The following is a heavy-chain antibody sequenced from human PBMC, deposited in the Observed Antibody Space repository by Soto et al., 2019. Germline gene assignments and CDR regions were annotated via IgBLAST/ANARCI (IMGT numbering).Heavy chain of an antibody. V-gene: IGHV4-34*01. CDR2: INHSGST. D-gene: IGHD3-3*01. J-gene: IGHJ4*02. Sequence: SESLSLTCAVYGESFCGYYWSWIRQPPGKGLEWIGEINHSGSTNYNPSLKSRVTISVDTSKNQFSLKLSSVTTADTAVYYCARARYYDFWSGPQSGASKPRVFDYWGQGTLVTVSS. CDR1: GESFCGYY. CDR3: ARARYYDFWSGPQSGASKPRVFDY.